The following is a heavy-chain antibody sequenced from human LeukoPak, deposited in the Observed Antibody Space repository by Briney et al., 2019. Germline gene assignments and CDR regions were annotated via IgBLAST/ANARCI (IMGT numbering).Heavy chain of an antibody. CDR3: AGNTVTALYYMDV. V-gene: IGHV1-69*05. J-gene: IGHJ6*03. CDR2: IIPIFGTA. CDR1: GGTFSSYT. Sequence: GASVKVSCKASGGTFSSYTISWVRQAPGQGLEWMGGIIPIFGTANYAQKFQGRVTITTDESTSTAYMELSSLRSEDTAVYYCAGNTVTALYYMDVWGKGTTVTVSS. D-gene: IGHD2-21*02.